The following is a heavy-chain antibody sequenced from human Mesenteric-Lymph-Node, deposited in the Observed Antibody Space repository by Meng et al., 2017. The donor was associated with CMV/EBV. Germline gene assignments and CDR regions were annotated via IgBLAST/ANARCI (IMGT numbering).Heavy chain of an antibody. CDR3: ATYCSSSSCYRGGEFDY. CDR2: ISSSGSTI. D-gene: IGHD2-2*02. V-gene: IGHV3-48*04. Sequence: GGSLRLSCAASGFTFSSYWMHWVRQAPGKGLEWVSYISSSGSTIYYADSVKGRFTISRDNANNSLYLQMNSLRAEDTAVYYCATYCSSSSCYRGGEFDYWGQGTLVTVSS. J-gene: IGHJ4*02. CDR1: GFTFSSYW.